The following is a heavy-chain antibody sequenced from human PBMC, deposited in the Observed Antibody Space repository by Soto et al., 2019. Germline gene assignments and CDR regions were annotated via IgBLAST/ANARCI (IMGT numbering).Heavy chain of an antibody. CDR3: ARGGGYDFRSSQAPPVDV. Sequence: ETLSLTCNVAGGSISVFYWSWIRQSPGKRLEWIGYLYYTGSTNYNPALKSRVTISLDTSKNQFSLKVRSVTAADTAVYYCARGGGYDFRSSQAPPVDVWGQGTTVTVSS. CDR2: LYYTGST. CDR1: GGSISVFY. D-gene: IGHD3-3*01. V-gene: IGHV4-59*01. J-gene: IGHJ6*02.